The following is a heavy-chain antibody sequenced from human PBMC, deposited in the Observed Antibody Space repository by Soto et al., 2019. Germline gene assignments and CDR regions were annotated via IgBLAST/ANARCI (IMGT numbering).Heavy chain of an antibody. D-gene: IGHD6-25*01. CDR2: IYYSGST. Sequence: QVQLQESGPGLVKPSENLSLTCTVSGGSISSYYWSWIRQPPGHGLEWVGYIYYSGSTHYNPSLKILVTISVDTANSQFSLKLSSVTAAATAVYYCARFSEEGIDYWGHGTLVTVSS. CDR1: GGSISSYY. J-gene: IGHJ4*01. CDR3: ARFSEEGIDY. V-gene: IGHV4-59*01.